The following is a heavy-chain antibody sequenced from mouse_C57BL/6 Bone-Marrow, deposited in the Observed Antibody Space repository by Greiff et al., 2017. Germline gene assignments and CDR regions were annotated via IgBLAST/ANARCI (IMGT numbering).Heavy chain of an antibody. V-gene: IGHV1-19*01. CDR1: GYTFTDYY. J-gene: IGHJ3*01. D-gene: IGHD6-1*01. CDR2: INPYNGGT. Sequence: VQLQQSGPVLVKPGASVKMSCKASGYTFTDYYMNWVKQSHGKSLEWIGVINPYNGGTSYNQKFKGKATLTVDKSSSTAYMELNSLTSEDSAVYYWARLGLDSPAWFAYWGQGTLVTVSA. CDR3: ARLGLDSPAWFAY.